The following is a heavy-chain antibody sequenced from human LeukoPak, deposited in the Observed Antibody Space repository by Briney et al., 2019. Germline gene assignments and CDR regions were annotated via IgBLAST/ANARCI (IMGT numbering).Heavy chain of an antibody. D-gene: IGHD2-2*01. J-gene: IGHJ6*02. CDR1: GYTFTSYG. V-gene: IGHV1-46*01. CDR2: INPSGGST. Sequence: GASVKVSCKASGYTFTSYGISWVRQAPGQGLEWMGIINPSGGSTSYAQKFQGRVTMTRDTSTSTVYMELSSLRSEDTAVYYCARAFNSIVVVPASYYYGMDVWGQGTTVTVSS. CDR3: ARAFNSIVVVPASYYYGMDV.